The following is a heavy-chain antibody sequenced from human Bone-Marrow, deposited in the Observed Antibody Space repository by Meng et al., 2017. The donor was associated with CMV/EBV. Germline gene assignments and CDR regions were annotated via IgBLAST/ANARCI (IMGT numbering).Heavy chain of an antibody. CDR1: GFTFSSYA. J-gene: IGHJ6*02. D-gene: IGHD6-13*01. V-gene: IGHV3-30-3*01. CDR2: ISYDGSNK. CDR3: ARDGQQHAYYYYGMDV. Sequence: GESLKISCAASGFTFSSYAMHWVRQAPGKGLEWVAVISYDGSNKYYADSVKGRFTISRDNSKNTLYLQMNSLRAEDTAVYYCARDGQQHAYYYYGMDVWGQGTTVTVS.